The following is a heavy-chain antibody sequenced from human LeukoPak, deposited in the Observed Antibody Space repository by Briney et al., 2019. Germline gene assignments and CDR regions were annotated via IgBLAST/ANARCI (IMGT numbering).Heavy chain of an antibody. Sequence: PSETLSLTCTVSGGSISSSSYYWGWIRQPPGKGLEWIVRIDYSGSTNYNPSLKSLITIYVNTTKTQFSLKLSSVTAPDTAVYYCARQGYCSSTSCYNRGFFDYWGQGTLVTVSS. J-gene: IGHJ4*02. CDR2: IDYSGST. CDR1: GGSISSSSYY. CDR3: ARQGYCSSTSCYNRGFFDY. V-gene: IGHV4-39*01. D-gene: IGHD2-2*01.